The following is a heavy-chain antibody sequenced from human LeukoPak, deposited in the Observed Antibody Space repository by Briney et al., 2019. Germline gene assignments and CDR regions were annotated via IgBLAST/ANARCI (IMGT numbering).Heavy chain of an antibody. V-gene: IGHV1-69*06. Sequence: ASVKVSCKASGGTFSSYAISWVRQAPGRGLEWMGGIIPIFGTANYAQKFQGRVTMTEDTSTDTAYMELSSLRSEDTAVYYCATLRRAFDIWGQGTMVTVSS. CDR1: GGTFSSYA. J-gene: IGHJ3*02. CDR3: ATLRRAFDI. CDR2: IIPIFGTA.